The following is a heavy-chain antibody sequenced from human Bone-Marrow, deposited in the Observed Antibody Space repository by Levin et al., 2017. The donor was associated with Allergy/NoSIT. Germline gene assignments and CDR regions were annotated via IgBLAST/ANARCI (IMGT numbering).Heavy chain of an antibody. J-gene: IGHJ3*02. V-gene: IGHV4-30-2*01. Sequence: SQTLSLTCAVSGGSISSGDYSWSWILQPPGTGLEWIGYIYPSGKTSYNPSLKSRVTISVDRSKNQFSLQLRSVTAADTAVYYCARDGRGFFDSGSSHAFDIWGQGTMVTVSS. CDR3: ARDGRGFFDSGSSHAFDI. CDR2: IYPSGKT. CDR1: GGSISSGDYS. D-gene: IGHD3-10*01.